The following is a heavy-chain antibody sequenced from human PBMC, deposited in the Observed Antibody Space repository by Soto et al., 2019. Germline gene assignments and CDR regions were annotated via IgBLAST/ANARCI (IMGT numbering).Heavy chain of an antibody. J-gene: IGHJ3*02. V-gene: IGHV3-7*01. CDR2: IKQDGSEK. D-gene: IGHD6-19*01. Sequence: PGGSLKLSCAAPGFTFCSYWMSWVRQAPGEGLEWVANIKQDGSEKYYVDSVKGRFTISRDNAKNSLYLQMNSLRAEDTAVYYCARESIAVAGTVNAFDIWGQGTMVTVSS. CDR1: GFTFCSYW. CDR3: ARESIAVAGTVNAFDI.